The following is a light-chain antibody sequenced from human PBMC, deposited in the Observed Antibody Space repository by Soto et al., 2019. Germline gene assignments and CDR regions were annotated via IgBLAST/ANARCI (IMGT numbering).Light chain of an antibody. J-gene: IGLJ2*01. CDR2: GNS. CDR1: SSNIGAGYD. CDR3: QSYDSSLSGSVV. Sequence: QSVLTQPPSVSGAPGQRVTISCTGSSSNIGAGYDVHWYQQLPGTAPKLLTYGNSNRPSGVPDRFSGSKSGTSASLAITGLQAEDEYDYYCQSYDSSLSGSVVFGGGTKLTVL. V-gene: IGLV1-40*01.